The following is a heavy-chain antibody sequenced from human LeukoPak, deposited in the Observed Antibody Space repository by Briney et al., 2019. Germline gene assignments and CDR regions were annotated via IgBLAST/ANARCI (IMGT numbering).Heavy chain of an antibody. Sequence: GWALRLSCAASRFIFSNAWMSWVRQAPGKGLEWVGRIKSKTDGGTTDYAAPVKGRFTISRDDSKNTLYLQMNSVKTEDTAVYYSTTEYYYGSGSYTLEPWGQGTLVTVSS. V-gene: IGHV3-15*01. CDR3: TTEYYYGSGSYTLEP. J-gene: IGHJ5*02. CDR2: IKSKTDGGTT. D-gene: IGHD3-10*01. CDR1: RFIFSNAW.